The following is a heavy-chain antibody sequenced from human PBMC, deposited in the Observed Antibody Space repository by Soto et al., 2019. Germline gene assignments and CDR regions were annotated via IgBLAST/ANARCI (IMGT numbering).Heavy chain of an antibody. CDR2: INPNSGGT. CDR1: GYTFTGYY. D-gene: IGHD3-22*01. Sequence: GASVKVSCKASGYTFTGYYMHWVRQAPGQGLEWMGWINPNSGGTNYAQKFQGWVTMTRDTSISTAYMELSRLRSDDTAVYYCARDVTMIPSGGYYYGMDVWGQGTTVTVSS. CDR3: ARDVTMIPSGGYYYGMDV. J-gene: IGHJ6*02. V-gene: IGHV1-2*04.